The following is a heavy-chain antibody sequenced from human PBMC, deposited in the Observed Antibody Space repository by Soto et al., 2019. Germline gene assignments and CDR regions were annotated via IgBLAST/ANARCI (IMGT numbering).Heavy chain of an antibody. CDR1: GDTFTSYY. Sequence: ASVEVPCKTSGDTFTSYYMHWVRQAPGQGLEWMGIVNPSGGSTSYAQKFQGRVTMTRDTSTSTVYMELSSLRSEDTAVYYCAREGAGASSYYGMDVCGHGTMVTVS. V-gene: IGHV1-46*01. J-gene: IGHJ6*02. CDR2: VNPSGGST. CDR3: AREGAGASSYYGMDV. D-gene: IGHD1-26*01.